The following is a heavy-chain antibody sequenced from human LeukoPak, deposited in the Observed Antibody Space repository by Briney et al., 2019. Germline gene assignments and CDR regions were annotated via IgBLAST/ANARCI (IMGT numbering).Heavy chain of an antibody. J-gene: IGHJ4*02. CDR1: GGSINTYF. D-gene: IGHD6-13*01. Sequence: SETLSLTCTVSGGSINTYFWSWIRQSPGTGLEWIGYIHYSGSTNYNPSLKSRVTMSVDTSKNQFSLKVRSVTAADTAVYYCARGRGSSWYSDYWGQGTLVTVSS. CDR3: ARGRGSSWYSDY. V-gene: IGHV4-59*01. CDR2: IHYSGST.